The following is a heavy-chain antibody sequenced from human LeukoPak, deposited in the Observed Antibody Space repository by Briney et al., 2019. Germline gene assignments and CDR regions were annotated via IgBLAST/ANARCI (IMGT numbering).Heavy chain of an antibody. V-gene: IGHV1-18*01. CDR2: ISTYNGDT. CDR1: GYTFTSYG. Sequence: ASVKVSCKASGYTFTSYGISWARQAPGQGLEWMGWISTYNGDTDYAQKLQGRVTLTTDTSTSTAYMELMSLRSDDTAVYYCARHRGPPNRLVTTNGFFDYWGQGTLVTVSS. D-gene: IGHD3-9*01. CDR3: ARHRGPPNRLVTTNGFFDY. J-gene: IGHJ4*02.